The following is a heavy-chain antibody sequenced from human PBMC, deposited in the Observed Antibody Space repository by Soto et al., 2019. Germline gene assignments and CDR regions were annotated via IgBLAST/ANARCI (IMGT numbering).Heavy chain of an antibody. D-gene: IGHD2-2*02. V-gene: IGHV3-23*01. CDR1: GCAFSNYA. CDR2: VSGTGDTT. J-gene: IGHJ4*02. CDR3: AKSSSANSYSALDS. Sequence: PGGSLRLSCAASGCAFSNYAMTWVRQAPGKGLEWVSVVSGTGDTTYYAASVKGRFTISRDNSKSTLYLQMNSLRAEDTALYYCAKSSSANSYSALDSWGQGTLVTVSS.